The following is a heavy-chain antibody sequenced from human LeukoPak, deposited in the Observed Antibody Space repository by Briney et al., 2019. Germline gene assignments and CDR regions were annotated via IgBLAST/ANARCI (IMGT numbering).Heavy chain of an antibody. V-gene: IGHV3-33*08. CDR3: ARIMNDFWSGYYPLALNY. J-gene: IGHJ4*02. D-gene: IGHD3-3*01. CDR1: GFTFSNYV. CDR2: IWHDGRNK. Sequence: GGSLRLSCAASGFTFSNYVMNWVRQAPGKGLEWVAVIWHDGRNKYYVDSVKGRFTISRDNSKNTLDLQMNSLRAEDTAVYYCARIMNDFWSGYYPLALNYWGQGTPVTVSS.